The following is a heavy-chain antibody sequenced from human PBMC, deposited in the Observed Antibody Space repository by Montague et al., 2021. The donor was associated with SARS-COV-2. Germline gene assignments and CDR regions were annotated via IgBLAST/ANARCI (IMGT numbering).Heavy chain of an antibody. CDR2: IYYSGST. Sequence: SETLSLTCTVSGGSISSYYWSWIRQPPGKGLEWIGYIYYSGSTNYNPSLKSRVTISEDTSKNQFSLKVRSVTAADTAVYYCARGDYYGSTGYYDYWGQGTLVTVSS. CDR1: GGSISSYY. J-gene: IGHJ4*01. D-gene: IGHD3-22*01. V-gene: IGHV4-59*01. CDR3: ARGDYYGSTGYYDY.